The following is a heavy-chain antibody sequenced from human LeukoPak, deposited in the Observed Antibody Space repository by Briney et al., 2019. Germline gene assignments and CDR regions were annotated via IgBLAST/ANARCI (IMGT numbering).Heavy chain of an antibody. CDR1: GFTVSSYW. J-gene: IGHJ4*02. CDR3: ARELIAVALFDD. CDR2: IKQDGSEK. D-gene: IGHD6-19*01. Sequence: PGGSLRLSCAASGFTVSSYWMSWVRQAPGKGLEWVANIKQDGSEKYYVDSVKGRFTISRDNAKNSLYLQMNSLRAEDTAVYYCARELIAVALFDDWGQGTLVTVSS. V-gene: IGHV3-7*04.